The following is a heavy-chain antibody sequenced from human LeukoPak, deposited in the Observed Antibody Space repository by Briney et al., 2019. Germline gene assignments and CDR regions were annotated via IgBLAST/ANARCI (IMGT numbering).Heavy chain of an antibody. J-gene: IGHJ4*02. Sequence: PGGSLGLSCAASGFTVSSNYMSWVRQAPGKGLEWVSVIYSGGSTYYADSVKGRFTISRDNSKNTLYLQMNSLRAEDTAVYYCARGGHVVVVAATIRYWGQGTLVTVSS. CDR3: ARGGHVVVVAATIRY. D-gene: IGHD2-15*01. V-gene: IGHV3-66*02. CDR2: IYSGGST. CDR1: GFTVSSNY.